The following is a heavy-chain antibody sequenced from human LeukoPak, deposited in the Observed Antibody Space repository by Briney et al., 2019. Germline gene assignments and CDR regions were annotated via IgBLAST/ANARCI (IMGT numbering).Heavy chain of an antibody. CDR2: ISGSGGST. J-gene: IGHJ5*02. D-gene: IGHD3-22*01. Sequence: GGSLRLSCAASGFTFSSYAVSWVRQAPGKGLEWVSAISGSGGSTYYADSVKGRFTISRDNSKNTLYLQMNSLRAEDTAVYYCAKGPSYYDSSGLTFDPWGQGTLVTVSS. CDR3: AKGPSYYDSSGLTFDP. V-gene: IGHV3-23*01. CDR1: GFTFSSYA.